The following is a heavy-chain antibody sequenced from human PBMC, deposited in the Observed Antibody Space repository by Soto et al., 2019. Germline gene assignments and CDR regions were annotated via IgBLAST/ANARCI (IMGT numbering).Heavy chain of an antibody. Sequence: QVQLVESGGGVVQPGRSLRLSCAASGFTFSSYGMHWVLQAQGKGLEWVAVISYDGSNKYYADSVKGRFTISRDNSKNTLYLQMNRLRAEDTAVYYCAKEIMETVPTLDWYFDLWGRGPLVTVSS. J-gene: IGHJ2*01. CDR2: ISYDGSNK. CDR3: AKEIMETVPTLDWYFDL. CDR1: GFTFSSYG. D-gene: IGHD4-17*01. V-gene: IGHV3-30*18.